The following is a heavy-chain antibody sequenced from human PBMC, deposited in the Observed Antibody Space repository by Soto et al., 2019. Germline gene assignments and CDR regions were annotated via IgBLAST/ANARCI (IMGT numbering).Heavy chain of an antibody. V-gene: IGHV3-23*01. CDR1: GFTFSIYA. Sequence: EVQLLESGGGLVQPGESLRLSCAASGFTFSIYAMMWVRQSPGKGQEWVAGMTGSGGDIRYADSVKGRCTISKDNAKNTLYLQMNSLRAEDTAMYYCAKDAVYGDGLWLAANWGQGTLVTVSS. CDR3: AKDAVYGDGLWLAAN. D-gene: IGHD4-17*01. J-gene: IGHJ4*02. CDR2: MTGSGGDI.